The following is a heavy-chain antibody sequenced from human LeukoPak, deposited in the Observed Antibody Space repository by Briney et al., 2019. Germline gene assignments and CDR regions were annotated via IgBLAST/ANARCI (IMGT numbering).Heavy chain of an antibody. J-gene: IGHJ6*02. D-gene: IGHD2-21*01. CDR2: INPSGGST. CDR1: GYTFTSYY. V-gene: IGHV1-46*01. CDR3: ARGLLRGYYYYGMDV. Sequence: ASVKVSCKASGYTFTSYYMHWVRQAPGQGLEWMVIINPSGGSTSYAQKFQGRVTMTRDTSTSTVYMELSSLRSEDTAVYYCARGLLRGYYYYGMDVWGQGTTVTVSS.